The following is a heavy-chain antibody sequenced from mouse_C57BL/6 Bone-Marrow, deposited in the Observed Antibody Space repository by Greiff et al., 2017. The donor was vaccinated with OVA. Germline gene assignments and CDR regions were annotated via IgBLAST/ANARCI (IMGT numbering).Heavy chain of an antibody. Sequence: QVQLKQSGPELVKPGASVKLSCKASGYTFTSYDINWVKQRPGQGLEWIGWIYPRDGSTKYNEKFKGRATLTVDTSSSTAYMELHSLTSEDSAVYFCARPEDYYGSSAWFAYWGQGTLVTVSA. CDR3: ARPEDYYGSSAWFAY. CDR1: GYTFTSYD. D-gene: IGHD1-1*01. CDR2: IYPRDGST. V-gene: IGHV1-85*01. J-gene: IGHJ3*01.